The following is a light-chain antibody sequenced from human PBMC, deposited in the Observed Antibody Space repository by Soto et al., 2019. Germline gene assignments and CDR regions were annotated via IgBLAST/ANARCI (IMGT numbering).Light chain of an antibody. CDR1: QTISSW. J-gene: IGKJ1*01. CDR3: QHYNSYSEA. Sequence: DIQMTHSPSTLSGSVGDRVTITCRASQTISSWLAWYQQKPGKAPKLLIYKASTLKSGVPSRFSGSGSGKEFTLTISSLQPDDFATYYCQHYNSYSEAFGQVTKVEIX. V-gene: IGKV1-5*03. CDR2: KAS.